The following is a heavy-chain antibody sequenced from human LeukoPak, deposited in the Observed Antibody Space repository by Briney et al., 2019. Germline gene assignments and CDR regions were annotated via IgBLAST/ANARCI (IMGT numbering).Heavy chain of an antibody. J-gene: IGHJ6*03. CDR1: GYSISDGYY. D-gene: IGHD2-8*01. CDR3: TTDRNGGDYYYMDV. Sequence: SETLSLTCSVSGYSISDGYYWGWSRQPPGKGLEWIGIIYRSGITYYNPSLESRVTISVDTSKNQFSLKLRSVTAADTAVYYCTTDRNGGDYYYMDVWGKGTTVTVSS. CDR2: IYRSGIT. V-gene: IGHV4-38-2*02.